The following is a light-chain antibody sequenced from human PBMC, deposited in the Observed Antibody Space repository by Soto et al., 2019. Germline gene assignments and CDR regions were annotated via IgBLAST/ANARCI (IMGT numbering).Light chain of an antibody. V-gene: IGKV1-39*01. CDR2: DAS. J-gene: IGKJ4*01. CDR1: QTISTF. Sequence: DIQMTQSPSSLSASLGDSVTIXXRSSQTISTFLHWFQQKPGKAPNLXIYDASSLQSGVPSRFSGSGSGTDFTLTISSLQPEDVAAYYCQKYNSAPLTFGGGTKVDIK. CDR3: QKYNSAPLT.